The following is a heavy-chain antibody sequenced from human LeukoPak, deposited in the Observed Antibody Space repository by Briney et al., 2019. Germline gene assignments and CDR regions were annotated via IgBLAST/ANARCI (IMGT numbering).Heavy chain of an antibody. V-gene: IGHV1-8*01. CDR1: GYTFTSYD. CDR2: MDPKSGTT. Sequence: ASVTVSCKASGYTFTSYDINWVRQATGQGLEWMGWMDPKSGTTGYAQKFQGRVSMTRDTSISTAYLELSSLRSEDTAVYYCAKVDHYDSRDNWFDPWGQGTLVTVSS. D-gene: IGHD3-22*01. J-gene: IGHJ5*02. CDR3: AKVDHYDSRDNWFDP.